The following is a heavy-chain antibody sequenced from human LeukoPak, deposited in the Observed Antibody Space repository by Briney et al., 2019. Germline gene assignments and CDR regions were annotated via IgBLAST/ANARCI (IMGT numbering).Heavy chain of an antibody. Sequence: GGSLRLSCVASGFSLSGYWMSWVRQAPGKGLEWVARLHADGSEKYYAGSVKGRFTISGDNAKNSVYLQMNSLRVDDTAVYYCARGGYSFDYLGQGTLVTVSS. CDR2: LHADGSEK. CDR1: GFSLSGYW. V-gene: IGHV3-7*01. J-gene: IGHJ4*02. CDR3: ARGGYSFDY. D-gene: IGHD5-12*01.